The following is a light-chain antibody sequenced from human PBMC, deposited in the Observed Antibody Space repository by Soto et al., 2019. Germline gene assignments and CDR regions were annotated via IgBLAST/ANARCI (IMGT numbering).Light chain of an antibody. Sequence: SYELTQPPSVSVSPGQTASITCSGDKLGDKNVYWFQQKPGQSPVLVIYQDRKRPSGIPERFSGSNSGNTATLTISGTQAMDEADYYCQAWDNNYVVFGGGTKLTVL. J-gene: IGLJ2*01. CDR3: QAWDNNYVV. CDR2: QDR. CDR1: KLGDKN. V-gene: IGLV3-1*01.